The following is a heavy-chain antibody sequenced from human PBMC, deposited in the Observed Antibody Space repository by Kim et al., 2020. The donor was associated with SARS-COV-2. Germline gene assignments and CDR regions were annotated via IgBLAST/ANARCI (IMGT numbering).Heavy chain of an antibody. D-gene: IGHD3-3*01. J-gene: IGHJ4*02. V-gene: IGHV1-58*01. Sequence: QKFQERVTITRDMSTSTAYMELSSLSSEDTAVYYCAAGPNVLRFLEWLDYWGQGTLVTVSS. CDR3: AAGPNVLRFLEWLDY.